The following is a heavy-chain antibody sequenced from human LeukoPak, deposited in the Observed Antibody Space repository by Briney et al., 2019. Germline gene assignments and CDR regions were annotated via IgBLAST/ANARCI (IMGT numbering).Heavy chain of an antibody. CDR3: ARRSCSGGRCYYAY. Sequence: SETLSLTCTVSGGSISSYYWNWIRQPPGKGLEWIGYIYYSGSTNYNPSLKSRVTISVDTSKNQFSLKLSSVTAADTAVYYCARRSCSGGRCYYAYWGQGTLVTVSS. D-gene: IGHD2-15*01. CDR2: IYYSGST. V-gene: IGHV4-59*08. J-gene: IGHJ4*02. CDR1: GGSISSYY.